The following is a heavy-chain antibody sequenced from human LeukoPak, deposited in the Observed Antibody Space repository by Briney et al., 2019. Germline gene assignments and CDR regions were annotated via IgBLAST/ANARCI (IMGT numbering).Heavy chain of an antibody. CDR2: VSNSSSTI. CDR3: ARGVRRFLEWVSMDV. CDR1: GFTFSIYS. J-gene: IGHJ6*03. D-gene: IGHD3-3*01. Sequence: GGSLRLSCAASGFTFSIYSMNWVLQAPGKGLEWVSYVSNSSSTIYYADSVKGRFTISRDNAKNSLYLQMNSLRAEDTAVYYCARGVRRFLEWVSMDVWGKGTTVTVSS. V-gene: IGHV3-48*01.